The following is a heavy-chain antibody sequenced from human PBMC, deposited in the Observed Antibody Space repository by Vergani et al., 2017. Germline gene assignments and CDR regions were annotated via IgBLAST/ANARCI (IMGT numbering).Heavy chain of an antibody. J-gene: IGHJ6*02. D-gene: IGHD3-22*01. Sequence: QVQLVESGGGVVQPGRSLRLSCAASGFTFSSYAMHWVRQAPGKGLEWVAVISYDGSNKYYADSVKGRFTISRDNSKNTLYLQMNSLRAEDTAVYYCARDRYAVDYYDSSGPSLYYYGMDVWGQGTTVTVSS. CDR1: GFTFSSYA. CDR3: ARDRYAVDYYDSSGPSLYYYGMDV. CDR2: ISYDGSNK. V-gene: IGHV3-30-3*01.